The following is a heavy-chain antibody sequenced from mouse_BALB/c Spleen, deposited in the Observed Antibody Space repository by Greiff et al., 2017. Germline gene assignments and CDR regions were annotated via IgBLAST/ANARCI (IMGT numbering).Heavy chain of an antibody. CDR3: AGAGTYFDV. J-gene: IGHJ1*01. Sequence: QVQLKESGPGLVAPSQSLSITCTVSGFSLTSYGVHWVRQPPGKGLEWLGVIWAGGSTNYNSALMSRLSISKDNSKSQVFLKMNSLQTDDTAMYYCAGAGTYFDVWGAGTTVTVSS. D-gene: IGHD4-1*01. CDR1: GFSLTSYG. CDR2: IWAGGST. V-gene: IGHV2-9*02.